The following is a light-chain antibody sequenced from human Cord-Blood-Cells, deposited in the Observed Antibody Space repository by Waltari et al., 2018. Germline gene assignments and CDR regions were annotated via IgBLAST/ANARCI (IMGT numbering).Light chain of an antibody. J-gene: IGLJ1*01. Sequence: QSALTQPASVSGSPGQSITISCTGTSSDVGGYNYVSWYQQHPGKAPKLMICDVSKRPSGVSNRCSGSKSGNTASLTISGLQAEDEADYYCSSYTSSSTLYVFGTGTKVTVL. V-gene: IGLV2-14*01. CDR3: SSYTSSSTLYV. CDR1: SSDVGGYNY. CDR2: DVS.